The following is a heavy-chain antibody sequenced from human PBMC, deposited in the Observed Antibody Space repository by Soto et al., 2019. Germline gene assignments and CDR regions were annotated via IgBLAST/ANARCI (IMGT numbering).Heavy chain of an antibody. CDR3: AKKGYYDPSAYPITYFDY. J-gene: IGHJ4*02. CDR2: ITYSGGSR. Sequence: GGSLRLSCAASGFTFSNYAMAWVRQAPGKGLEWVSTITYSGGSRDYADSVKGRFTISRDNSKNTLYLQMNSLRAEDTAVYYCAKKGYYDPSAYPITYFDYWGQGTLVTVSS. D-gene: IGHD3-22*01. V-gene: IGHV3-23*01. CDR1: GFTFSNYA.